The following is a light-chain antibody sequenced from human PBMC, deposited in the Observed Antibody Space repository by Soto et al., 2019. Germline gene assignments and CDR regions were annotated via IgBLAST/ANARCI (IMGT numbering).Light chain of an antibody. J-gene: IGKJ1*01. CDR2: KAS. CDR3: QQYNSYSQT. V-gene: IGKV1-5*03. CDR1: QSIDSW. Sequence: DIQMTQSPSTMSASVGDRVTITCRASQSIDSWLAWYQQKPGKAPKFLMYKASNLESGVPSRFSGSGSETEFTLTISSLQPDDFATYYCQQYNSYSQTFGQGTKVDIK.